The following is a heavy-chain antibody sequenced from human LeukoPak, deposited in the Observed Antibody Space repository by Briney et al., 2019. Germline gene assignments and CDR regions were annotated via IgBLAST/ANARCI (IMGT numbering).Heavy chain of an antibody. J-gene: IGHJ4*02. Sequence: GGSLRLSCAASGFTFSTYWMHWVRQAPGKGLVWVSRVNSEGTTTIYADSVKGRFTISRDNAKNSLDLQMNSLRAEDTAVYYCARYSGSYYYGFDDWGQGTLVTVSS. CDR2: VNSEGTTT. CDR1: GFTFSTYW. CDR3: ARYSGSYYYGFDD. V-gene: IGHV3-74*01. D-gene: IGHD1-26*01.